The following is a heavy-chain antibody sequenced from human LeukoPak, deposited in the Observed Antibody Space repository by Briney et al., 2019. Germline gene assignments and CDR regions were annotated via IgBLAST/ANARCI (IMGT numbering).Heavy chain of an antibody. CDR3: ARYTSSWFFDS. CDR1: GDSVSSTSAA. CDR2: TYYRSKWYS. Sequence: SQTLSLTCAISGDSVSSTSAAWIWIRQSPSRGLEWLGRTYYRSKWYSDYAVSVRGRITVNPDTSTNQFSLQLNSVTPEDTAVYYCARYTSSWFFDSWGLGTLVTVSS. V-gene: IGHV6-1*01. J-gene: IGHJ4*02. D-gene: IGHD6-13*01.